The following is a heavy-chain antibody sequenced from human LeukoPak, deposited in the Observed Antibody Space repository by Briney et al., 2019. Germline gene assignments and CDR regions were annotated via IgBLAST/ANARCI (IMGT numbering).Heavy chain of an antibody. V-gene: IGHV4-59*08. D-gene: IGHD1-20*01. J-gene: IGHJ4*02. CDR3: ARHRLTGYFDY. Sequence: PSETLSLTCTVSGGSIRSYYWTWIRQPPGKGPEWIGYMDYSGSTNYNPSLKSRVTISVDTSKNQFSLKLSSVTAADTAVYYCARHRLTGYFDYWGQGTLVTVSS. CDR2: MDYSGST. CDR1: GGSIRSYY.